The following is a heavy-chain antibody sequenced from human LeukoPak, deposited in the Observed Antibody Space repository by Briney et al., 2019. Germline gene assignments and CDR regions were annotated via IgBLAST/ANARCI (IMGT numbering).Heavy chain of an antibody. J-gene: IGHJ4*02. CDR2: ISAYNGNT. CDR1: GYTFTSFG. Sequence: ASVKVSCKASGYTFTSFGIIWVRQAPGLGLEWMGWISAYNGNTNYAQKLQGRVTMTTDTSTSTAYMELRSLRSDDTAVYYCARDIVGKQQLEPFDYWGQGTLVTVSS. CDR3: ARDIVGKQQLEPFDY. V-gene: IGHV1-18*01. D-gene: IGHD6-13*01.